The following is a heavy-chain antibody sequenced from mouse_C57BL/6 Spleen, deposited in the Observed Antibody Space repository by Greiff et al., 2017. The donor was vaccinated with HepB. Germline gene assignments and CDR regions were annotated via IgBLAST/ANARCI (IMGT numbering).Heavy chain of an antibody. D-gene: IGHD2-2*01. V-gene: IGHV1-26*01. CDR1: GYTFTDYY. Sequence: EVKLQQSGPELVKPGASVKISCKASGYTFTDYYMNWVKQSHGKSLEWIGDINPNNGGTSYNQKFKGKATLTVDKSSSTAYMELRSLTSEDSAVYYCARGGLRVSYWYFDVWGTGTTVTVSS. CDR2: INPNNGGT. CDR3: ARGGLRVSYWYFDV. J-gene: IGHJ1*03.